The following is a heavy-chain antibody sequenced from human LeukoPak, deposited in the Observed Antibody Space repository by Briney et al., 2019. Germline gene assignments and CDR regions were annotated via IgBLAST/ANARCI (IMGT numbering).Heavy chain of an antibody. Sequence: APVRVSSKASGSTFTAYYIHCVRQAPGQGLEWMGWINPKSGGTSYAPTFQDSVTLTRDTSIRTAYMERSRLTSDDTAVYYCARHPILDYSGQRT. CDR1: GSTFTAYY. J-gene: IGHJ4*02. V-gene: IGHV1-2*02. CDR2: INPKSGGT. CDR3: ARHPILDY.